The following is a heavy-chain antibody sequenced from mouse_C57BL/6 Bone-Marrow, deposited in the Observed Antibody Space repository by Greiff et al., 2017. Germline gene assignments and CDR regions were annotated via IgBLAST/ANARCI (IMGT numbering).Heavy chain of an antibody. CDR2: IYPSDSET. V-gene: IGHV1-61*01. J-gene: IGHJ1*03. CDR3: ARSDYGSSCSCYFDV. D-gene: IGHD1-1*01. CDR1: GYTFTSYW. Sequence: QVQLQQPGAELVRPGSSVKLSCKASGYTFTSYWMDWVKQRPGQGLEWIGNIYPSDSETHYNQKFKDKATLTVDKSSSTAYMQLSSLTSEDSAVYYCARSDYGSSCSCYFDVWGTGTTVTVSS.